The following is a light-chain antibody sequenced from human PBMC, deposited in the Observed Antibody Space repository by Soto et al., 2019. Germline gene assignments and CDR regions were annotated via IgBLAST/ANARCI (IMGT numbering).Light chain of an antibody. CDR2: KAS. CDR3: QQYSSNSRT. CDR1: QSLISW. J-gene: IGKJ1*01. V-gene: IGKV1-5*03. Sequence: DIQMTQAPSTLSASVGDRVTITCRASQSLISWLARYQQKPGKAPKLLIYKASRLESGVPSRFSGRGSGTEFTLTISSLQPDDFATYYCQQYSSNSRTFGQGTKVEIK.